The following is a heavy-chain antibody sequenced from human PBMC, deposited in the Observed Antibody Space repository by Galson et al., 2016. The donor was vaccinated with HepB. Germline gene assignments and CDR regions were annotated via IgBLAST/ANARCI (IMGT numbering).Heavy chain of an antibody. Sequence: SLRLSCAASGFSISSYGMNWVRQAPGKGLEWVSYISTGSTTIYYADSVKGRFTISRNNAKNSLYLQMNRLRDEDKAVHYCARDNYDILTGYGPCEHWGQEPWSPSPQ. D-gene: IGHD3-9*01. CDR3: ARDNYDILTGYGPCEH. CDR2: ISTGSTTI. J-gene: IGHJ4*02. CDR1: GFSISSYG. V-gene: IGHV3-48*02.